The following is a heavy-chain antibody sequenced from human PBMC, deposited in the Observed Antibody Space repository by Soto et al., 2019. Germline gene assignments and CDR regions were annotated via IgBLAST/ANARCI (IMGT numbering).Heavy chain of an antibody. CDR2: IYSGGST. CDR3: ARGGSITMTTDAFDI. J-gene: IGHJ3*02. Sequence: EVQLVESGGGLVQPGGSLRLSCAASGFTVSINYMNWVHQAPGKGLEWVSVIYSGGSTYYADSVRGRFTISRDNSKNTLYLQMNSLRAEDTAVYYCARGGSITMTTDAFDIWGQGTMVTVSS. CDR1: GFTVSINY. D-gene: IGHD3-22*01. V-gene: IGHV3-66*01.